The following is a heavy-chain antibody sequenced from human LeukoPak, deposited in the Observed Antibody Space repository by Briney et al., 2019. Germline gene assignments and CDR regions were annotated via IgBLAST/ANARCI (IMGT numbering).Heavy chain of an antibody. V-gene: IGHV3-23*01. CDR3: AKGGYSDAPSIYYYYMDV. Sequence: GGSLRLSCAASGFTFSSYAMSWVRQAPGKGLEWVSAISGSGGSIYYADSVKGRFTISRDNSKNTLYLQMNSLRAEDTAVYYCAKGGYSDAPSIYYYYMDVWGKGTTVTVSS. D-gene: IGHD5-18*01. CDR2: ISGSGGSI. J-gene: IGHJ6*03. CDR1: GFTFSSYA.